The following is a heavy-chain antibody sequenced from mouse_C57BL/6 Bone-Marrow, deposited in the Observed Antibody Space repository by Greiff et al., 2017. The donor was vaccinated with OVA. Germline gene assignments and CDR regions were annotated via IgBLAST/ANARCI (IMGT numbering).Heavy chain of an antibody. CDR1: GFNIKNTY. CDR2: IDPANGNP. CDR3: ARGDGSSPYFDY. J-gene: IGHJ2*01. D-gene: IGHD1-1*01. V-gene: IGHV14-3*01. Sequence: VQLQQSVAELVRPGASVKLSCTASGFNIKNTYMHWVKQRPEQGLEWIGRIDPANGNPKYAPKFPGKATITADTASNTAYLQLSSLTSEDTAIYYCARGDGSSPYFDYWGQGTTLTVSS.